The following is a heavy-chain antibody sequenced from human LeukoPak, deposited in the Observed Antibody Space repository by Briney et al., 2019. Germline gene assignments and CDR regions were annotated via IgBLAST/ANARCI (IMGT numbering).Heavy chain of an antibody. CDR3: ARDTGYDGLSY. J-gene: IGHJ4*02. Sequence: GGSLRLSCAASGFTFSSYSMNWVRQAPGKGLEWVSSISSSSYIYYADPVKGRFTISRDNAKNSLYLQMNSLRAEDTAVYYCARDTGYDGLSYWGQGTLVTVSS. V-gene: IGHV3-21*01. D-gene: IGHD3-22*01. CDR2: ISSSSYI. CDR1: GFTFSSYS.